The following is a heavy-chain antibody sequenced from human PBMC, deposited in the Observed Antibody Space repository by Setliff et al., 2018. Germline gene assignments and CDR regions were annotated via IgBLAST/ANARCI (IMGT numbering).Heavy chain of an antibody. V-gene: IGHV3-66*01. CDR3: AKDSSGWPHSLISYFQH. CDR1: GFTVSSNY. J-gene: IGHJ1*01. D-gene: IGHD6-19*01. CDR2: IYSGGST. Sequence: HPGGSLRLSCAASGFTVSSNYMSLVRQAPGKGLEWVSVIYSGGSTYYADSVKGRFTISKDNSKNTLYLQMNSLRAEDTAVYYCAKDSSGWPHSLISYFQHWGQGTLVTVSS.